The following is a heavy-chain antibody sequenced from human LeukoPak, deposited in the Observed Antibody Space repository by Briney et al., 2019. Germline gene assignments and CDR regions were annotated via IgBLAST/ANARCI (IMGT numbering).Heavy chain of an antibody. CDR2: IRSSSET. CDR3: ARDAGNSGYGCDL. V-gene: IGHV3-48*01. CDR1: GFTFSQYS. D-gene: IGHD5-12*01. Sequence: PGGSLRLSCAAYGFTFSQYSMNWVRQAPGKGLEWVSHIRSSSETFYADSAKGRFTISRDNARNSLYLQMNNLRGEDTAIYYCARDAGNSGYGCDLWGQGTLVTVSS. J-gene: IGHJ5*02.